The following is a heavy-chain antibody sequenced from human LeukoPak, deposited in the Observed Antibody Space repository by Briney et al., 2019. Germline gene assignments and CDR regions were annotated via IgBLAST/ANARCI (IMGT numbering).Heavy chain of an antibody. CDR2: INGAGSSI. D-gene: IGHD4-17*01. CDR3: ARGGDYKNDY. J-gene: IGHJ4*02. CDR1: AFTFSSYW. V-gene: IGHV3-74*01. Sequence: GGSLRLSCAASAFTFSSYWMHWVRQTPGKGLVWVSRINGAGSSISYADSVKGRVTISRDNAKNTLYLQMNNLRAEDTAVYYCARGGDYKNDYWGQGTLVTVSS.